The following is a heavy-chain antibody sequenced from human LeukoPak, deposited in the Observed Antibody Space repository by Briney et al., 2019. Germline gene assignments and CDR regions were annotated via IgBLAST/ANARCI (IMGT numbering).Heavy chain of an antibody. CDR3: ARGIGSGWPTFDY. Sequence: GGSLRLSCAASGFTFSSHSMNWVRQAPGKGLEWVSYISSSSSTIYYADSVKGRFTISRDNAKNSLYLQMNSLRAEDTAVYYCARGIGSGWPTFDYWGQGTLVTVSS. D-gene: IGHD6-19*01. CDR1: GFTFSSHS. V-gene: IGHV3-48*01. J-gene: IGHJ4*02. CDR2: ISSSSSTI.